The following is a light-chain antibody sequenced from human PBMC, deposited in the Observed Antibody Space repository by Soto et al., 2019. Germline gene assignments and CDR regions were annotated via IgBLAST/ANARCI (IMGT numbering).Light chain of an antibody. Sequence: QSALTQPPSASGSPGQSVAISCTGTSSDVGGYNYVSWYQQHPGKAPQLIIYEVSKRPSGVPDRFSGSKSGNTASLTISGLQAEDEADYYCSSYAGSNTVVFGGGTQLTVL. CDR2: EVS. CDR3: SSYAGSNTVV. CDR1: SSDVGGYNY. J-gene: IGLJ2*01. V-gene: IGLV2-8*01.